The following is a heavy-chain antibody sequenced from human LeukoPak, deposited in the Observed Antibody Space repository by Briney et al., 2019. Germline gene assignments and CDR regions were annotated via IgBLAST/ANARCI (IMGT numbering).Heavy chain of an antibody. CDR3: ARAIREQLDY. J-gene: IGHJ4*02. D-gene: IGHD2-21*01. CDR1: GDSIRSYY. Sequence: MASETLSLTCTVSGDSIRSYYWSWIRQPPGKGLEWIGYIYYSETANYNPSLKSRVTISVDTSKNQFSLKLTSVTAADTAVYYCARAIREQLDYWGQGTLVTVSS. V-gene: IGHV4-59*01. CDR2: IYYSETA.